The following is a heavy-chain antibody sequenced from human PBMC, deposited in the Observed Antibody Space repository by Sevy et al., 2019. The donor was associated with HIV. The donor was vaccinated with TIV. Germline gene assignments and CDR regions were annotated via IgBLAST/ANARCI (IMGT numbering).Heavy chain of an antibody. CDR2: IYYSGRT. V-gene: IGHV4-59*01. J-gene: IGHJ6*02. CDR3: ARQFQEYYYGVDV. CDR1: GDSISGYY. D-gene: IGHD6-6*01. Sequence: SETLSLTCTVSGDSISGYYWSWIRQPPGKGLEWIGYIYYSGRTNYNPPLKSRVTISEDRSKNQLSLKLTSVTAADTAVYYCARQFQEYYYGVDVWGQGTMVTVSS.